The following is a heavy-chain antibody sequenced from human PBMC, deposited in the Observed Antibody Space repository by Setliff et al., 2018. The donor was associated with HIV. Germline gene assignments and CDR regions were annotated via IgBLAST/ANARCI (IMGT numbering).Heavy chain of an antibody. CDR3: TRRFEKWLAFDY. Sequence: SETLSLTCVVSGGSISSTTSYWGWIRQPPGKGLEYIGSFYYSGSTYYNPSLKSRVTISVDTSKNQISLNLASVTAADTAVYYCTRRFEKWLAFDYWGQGTLVTVSS. D-gene: IGHD6-19*01. V-gene: IGHV4-39*01. CDR1: GGSISSTTSY. J-gene: IGHJ4*02. CDR2: FYYSGST.